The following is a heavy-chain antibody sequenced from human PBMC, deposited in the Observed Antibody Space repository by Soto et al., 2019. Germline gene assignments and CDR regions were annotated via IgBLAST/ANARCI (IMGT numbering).Heavy chain of an antibody. V-gene: IGHV1-3*01. CDR1: GYTFTSYA. J-gene: IGHJ4*02. Sequence: ASVKVSCKASGYTFTSYAMHWVRQAPGQRLEWIGWINAGNGNTKYSQKFQGRVTITRDTSASTAYMELSSLRSEDTAVYYCARSIVVVTVLDYWGQGTLVTVSS. D-gene: IGHD2-21*02. CDR2: INAGNGNT. CDR3: ARSIVVVTVLDY.